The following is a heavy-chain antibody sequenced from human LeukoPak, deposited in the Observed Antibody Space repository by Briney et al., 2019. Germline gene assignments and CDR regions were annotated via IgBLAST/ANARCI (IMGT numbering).Heavy chain of an antibody. D-gene: IGHD3-22*01. CDR2: INHSGST. Sequence: SETLSLTCAVYGGSFSGYYWSWIRQPPGKGLEWIGEINHSGSTNYNPSLKSRVTISVYTSKNQFSLKLSSVTAADTAVYYCARTSIYYDSSGYRSWGQGTLVTVSS. J-gene: IGHJ5*02. V-gene: IGHV4-34*01. CDR1: GGSFSGYY. CDR3: ARTSIYYDSSGYRS.